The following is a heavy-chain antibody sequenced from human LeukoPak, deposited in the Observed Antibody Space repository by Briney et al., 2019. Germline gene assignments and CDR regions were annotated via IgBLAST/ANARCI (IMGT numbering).Heavy chain of an antibody. Sequence: SVKVSRKASGGTFSSYAISWVRQAPGQGLEWMGGIIPIFGTANYAQKFQGRVTITADESTSTAYMELSSLRSEDTAVYYCASGVEYQLLQGNWFDPWGQGTLVTVSS. V-gene: IGHV1-69*13. J-gene: IGHJ5*02. CDR2: IIPIFGTA. CDR3: ASGVEYQLLQGNWFDP. CDR1: GGTFSSYA. D-gene: IGHD2-2*01.